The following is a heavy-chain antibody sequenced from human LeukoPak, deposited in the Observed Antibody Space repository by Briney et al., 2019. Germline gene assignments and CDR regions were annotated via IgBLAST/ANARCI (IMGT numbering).Heavy chain of an antibody. J-gene: IGHJ4*02. CDR1: GFTFSTYS. Sequence: GRSLRLSCAASGFTFSTYSMHWVRQAPGKGLQWVAVMSYDGSDKYYADSVKGRFTISRDNSKSTVYLQMSTLTAEDTAVYYCARPNYGSHWGYFDYWGQGTLVTVSS. D-gene: IGHD4-17*01. CDR2: MSYDGSDK. CDR3: ARPNYGSHWGYFDY. V-gene: IGHV3-30*04.